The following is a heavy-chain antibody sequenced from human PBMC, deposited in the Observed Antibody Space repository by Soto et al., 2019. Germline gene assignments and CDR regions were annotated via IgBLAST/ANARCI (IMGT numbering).Heavy chain of an antibody. D-gene: IGHD1-26*01. CDR3: VEGGFYYGFDY. CDR1: GFTFSNFP. CDR2: VTKSSDRT. Sequence: EVQLLESGGGLVQPGGSLRLSCAASGFTFSNFPISWVRQAPGKGLEWVSCVTKSSDRTYYAASVKGRFTISRDNSKNTLFLQLNSLRADDTSVYYCVEGGFYYGFDYWGQGTLVTVSS. J-gene: IGHJ4*02. V-gene: IGHV3-23*01.